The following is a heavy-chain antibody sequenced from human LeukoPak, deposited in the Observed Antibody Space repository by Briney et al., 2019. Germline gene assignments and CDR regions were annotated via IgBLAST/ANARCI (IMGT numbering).Heavy chain of an antibody. D-gene: IGHD6-19*01. J-gene: IGHJ5*02. Sequence: ASVKVSCKASGYTFTGYYMHWVRQAPGQGLEWMGWINPNSGGTNYAQKFQGRVTMTRDTSISTAYMELSSLRSEDTAVYYCARDPGYSSGWYLEAWGQGTLVTASS. CDR3: ARDPGYSSGWYLEA. V-gene: IGHV1-2*02. CDR1: GYTFTGYY. CDR2: INPNSGGT.